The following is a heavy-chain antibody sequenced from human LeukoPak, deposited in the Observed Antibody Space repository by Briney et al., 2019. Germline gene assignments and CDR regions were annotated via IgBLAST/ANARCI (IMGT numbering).Heavy chain of an antibody. D-gene: IGHD3-10*01. V-gene: IGHV1-69*06. CDR3: AGPDRGALNYYYYGMDV. Sequence: ASVKVSCKASGGTFSSYAISWVRQAPGQGLEWMGEIIPIFGTANYAQKFQGRVTITADKSTSTAYMELSSLRSEDTAVYYCAGPDRGALNYYYYGMDVWGKGTTVTVSS. CDR2: IIPIFGTA. J-gene: IGHJ6*04. CDR1: GGTFSSYA.